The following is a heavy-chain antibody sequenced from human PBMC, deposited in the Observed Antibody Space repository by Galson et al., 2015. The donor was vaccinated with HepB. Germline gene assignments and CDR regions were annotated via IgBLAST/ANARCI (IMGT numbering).Heavy chain of an antibody. J-gene: IGHJ6*02. CDR3: ARFRYCSGGSCYDLIGLYYYYGMDV. CDR2: ISAYNGNT. CDR1: GYTFTSHG. D-gene: IGHD2-15*01. Sequence: SVKVSCKASGYTFTSHGISWVRQAPGQGLEWMGWISAYNGNTNYAQKLQGRVTMTTDTSTSTAYMELRSLRSDDTAVYYCARFRYCSGGSCYDLIGLYYYYGMDVWGQGTTVTVSS. V-gene: IGHV1-18*01.